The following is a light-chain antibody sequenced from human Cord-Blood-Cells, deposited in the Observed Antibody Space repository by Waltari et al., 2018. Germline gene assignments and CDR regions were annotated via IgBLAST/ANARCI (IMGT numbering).Light chain of an antibody. J-gene: IGLJ1*01. CDR3: QAWDSSTAYV. CDR1: KLGAKS. V-gene: IGLV3-1*01. CDR2: QDS. Sequence: SYELTPPPSVSVSPGQPASITCSGDKLGAKSACWYQHKPGQSPVLVIYQDSKRPSGIPERFSGSNSGNTATLTISGTQAMDEADYYCQAWDSSTAYVFGTGTKVTVL.